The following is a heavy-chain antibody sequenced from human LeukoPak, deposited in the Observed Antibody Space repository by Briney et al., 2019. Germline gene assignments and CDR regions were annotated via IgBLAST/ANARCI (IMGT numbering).Heavy chain of an antibody. CDR1: GGTFSSYA. CDR3: ATSIVGATTTFDY. Sequence: GASVKVPCKASGGTFSSYAISWVRQAPGQGLEWMGGIIPIFGTANYAQKFQGRVTITADESTSTAYMELSSLRSEDTAVYYCATSIVGATTTFDYWGQGTLVTVSS. V-gene: IGHV1-69*13. J-gene: IGHJ4*02. CDR2: IIPIFGTA. D-gene: IGHD1-26*01.